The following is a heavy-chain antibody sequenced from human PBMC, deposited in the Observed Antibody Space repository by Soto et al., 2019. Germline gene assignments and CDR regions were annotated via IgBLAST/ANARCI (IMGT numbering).Heavy chain of an antibody. CDR3: ARVGARITIFGVDPYGMDV. D-gene: IGHD3-3*01. CDR2: IYPGDSDT. Sequence: GESLKISCEGSGYSFATYWIGWVRQMPGKGLEWMGIIYPGDSDTRYSPSFQGQVTISADKSISTAYLQWSSLKASDTAMYYCARVGARITIFGVDPYGMDVWGQGTTVTVSS. CDR1: GYSFATYW. V-gene: IGHV5-51*01. J-gene: IGHJ6*02.